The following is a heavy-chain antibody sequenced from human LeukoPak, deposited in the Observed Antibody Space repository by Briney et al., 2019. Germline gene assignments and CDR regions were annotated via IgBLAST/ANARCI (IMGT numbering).Heavy chain of an antibody. CDR3: ARVISPGGRYDVEYFDY. D-gene: IGHD3-22*01. V-gene: IGHV3-53*01. J-gene: IGHJ4*02. CDR1: GFTVSSNY. Sequence: PGGSLRLSCAASGFTVSSNYMSWVRQAPGKGLEWVSVIYSGGSTYYADSVKGRFTISRDNSKNTLYLQMNSLRAEDTAVYYCARVISPGGRYDVEYFDYWGQGTLVTVSS. CDR2: IYSGGST.